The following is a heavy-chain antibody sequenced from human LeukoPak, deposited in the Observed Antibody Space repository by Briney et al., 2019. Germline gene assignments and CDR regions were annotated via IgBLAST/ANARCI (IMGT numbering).Heavy chain of an antibody. D-gene: IGHD6-19*01. CDR2: IYHSGST. Sequence: SETLSLTCTVSGGSIRMSTYYWGWIRQPPGKGLEWIGSIYHSGSTHYNPSLRSRVTMSVDTSKNQFTLKVTAVTAADTAVYYCVTNGTVTVAGTKFNYFDYWGQGVLVTVSS. J-gene: IGHJ4*02. CDR1: GGSIRMSTYY. CDR3: VTNGTVTVAGTKFNYFDY. V-gene: IGHV4-39*01.